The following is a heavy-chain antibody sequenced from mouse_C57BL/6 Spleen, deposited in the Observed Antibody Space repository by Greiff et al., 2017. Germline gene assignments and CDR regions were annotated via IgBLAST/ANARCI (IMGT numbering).Heavy chain of an antibody. J-gene: IGHJ4*01. CDR1: GFTFSDYG. V-gene: IGHV5-17*01. CDR2: ISSGSSTI. Sequence: EVKLEESGGGLVKPGGSLKLSCAASGFTFSDYGMHWVRQAPEKGLEWVAYISSGSSTIYYADTVKGRFTISRDNAKNTLFLQMTSLRSEDTAMYYCARRFDYYGSSYAMDYWGQGTSVTVSS. CDR3: ARRFDYYGSSYAMDY. D-gene: IGHD1-1*01.